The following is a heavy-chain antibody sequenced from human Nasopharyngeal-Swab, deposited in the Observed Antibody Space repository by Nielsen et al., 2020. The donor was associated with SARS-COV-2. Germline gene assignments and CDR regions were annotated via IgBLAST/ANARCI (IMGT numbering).Heavy chain of an antibody. V-gene: IGHV3-30-3*01. Sequence: GESLKISCAASGFTFSSYAMHWVRQAPGKGLEWVAVISYDGSNKYYADSVKGRFTISRDNSKNTLYLQMNSLRAEDTAVYYCASVFTMVRGVIIGASYYYYGMDVWGQGTTVTVSS. CDR3: ASVFTMVRGVIIGASYYYYGMDV. D-gene: IGHD3-10*01. CDR2: ISYDGSNK. J-gene: IGHJ6*02. CDR1: GFTFSSYA.